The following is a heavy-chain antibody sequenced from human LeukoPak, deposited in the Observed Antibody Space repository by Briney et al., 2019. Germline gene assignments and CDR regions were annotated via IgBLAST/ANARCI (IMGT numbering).Heavy chain of an antibody. Sequence: GGSLRLSCAASGFTFSDFHMCWIRQAPGKGPEWVANIKQDGSQRYYVDSVRGRFTISRDNAKNSLFLQMNGLRAEDTAVYFDYWGQGTLVTVSS. CDR2: IKQDGSQR. CDR3: Y. V-gene: IGHV3-7*01. J-gene: IGHJ4*02. CDR1: GFTFSDFH.